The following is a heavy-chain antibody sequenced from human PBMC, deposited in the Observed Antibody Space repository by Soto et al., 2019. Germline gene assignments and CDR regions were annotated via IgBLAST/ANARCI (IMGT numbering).Heavy chain of an antibody. CDR2: ISPHNGSI. V-gene: IGHV1-18*01. D-gene: IGHD3-10*01. CDR1: GYMFISYG. CDR3: VRDLDGSGSYYTDY. J-gene: IGHJ4*02. Sequence: QVQLVQSGAEVKKPGASVKVSCKASGYMFISYGINWVRQAPGQGLEWMGWISPHNGSIKYAQNLQGRVTMTTDTSTSTAYMEMRSLRSDDTAVYYCVRDLDGSGSYYTDYWGPGTLVTVSS.